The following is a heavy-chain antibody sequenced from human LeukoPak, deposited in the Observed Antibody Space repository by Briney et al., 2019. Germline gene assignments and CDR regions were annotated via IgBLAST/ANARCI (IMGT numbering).Heavy chain of an antibody. Sequence: ASVKVSCKASGYSFISYYFHWVRQAPGQGLEWLGKINPSGGNTKYAQKFQGRVSLTRNTSTSTVYLELNNLRSEDTADYFCARGAQTAVVGSLVDYWGQGTLVTVSS. CDR3: ARGAQTAVVGSLVDY. CDR2: INPSGGNT. J-gene: IGHJ4*02. V-gene: IGHV1-46*01. CDR1: GYSFISYY. D-gene: IGHD3-10*01.